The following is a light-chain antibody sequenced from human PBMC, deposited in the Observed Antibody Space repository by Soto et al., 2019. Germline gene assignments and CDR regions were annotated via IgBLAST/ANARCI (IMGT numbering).Light chain of an antibody. V-gene: IGLV1-40*01. CDR3: QSYDSSLSGLFWV. J-gene: IGLJ3*02. CDR1: SSNIGAGYD. Sequence: QSVLTQPPSVSGAPGQRVTISCTGSSSNIGAGYDVHWYQQLPGTAPKLLIYGNSNRPSGVPDRFSGSKSGTSASLAITGLQAEDEADYYCQSYDSSLSGLFWVFGGGTKVTVL. CDR2: GNS.